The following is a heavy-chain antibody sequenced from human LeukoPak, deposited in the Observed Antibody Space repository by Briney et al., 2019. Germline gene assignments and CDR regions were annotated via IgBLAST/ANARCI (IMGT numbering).Heavy chain of an antibody. D-gene: IGHD6-19*01. Sequence: SVKVSCKASGGTFSSYAISWVRQAPGQGLEWMGRIIPILGIANYAQKFQGRVTITADKSTSTAYMELSSLRSEDTAVYYCARGVAGKGSFDYWGQGTLVTVSS. CDR2: IIPILGIA. V-gene: IGHV1-69*04. J-gene: IGHJ4*02. CDR3: ARGVAGKGSFDY. CDR1: GGTFSSYA.